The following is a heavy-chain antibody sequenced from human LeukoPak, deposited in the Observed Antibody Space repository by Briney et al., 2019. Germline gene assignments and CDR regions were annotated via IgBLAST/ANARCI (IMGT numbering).Heavy chain of an antibody. D-gene: IGHD6-13*01. Sequence: GGSLRLSCSASGFTFSSYSMNWVRQAPGKGLEWVSFISSSSSYIYYADSVKGRFTISRDNAKNLLYLQMNNLRAEDTAAYYCARDFAAPIYSDYWGQGTLVTVSS. CDR1: GFTFSSYS. J-gene: IGHJ4*02. V-gene: IGHV3-21*01. CDR3: ARDFAAPIYSDY. CDR2: ISSSSSYI.